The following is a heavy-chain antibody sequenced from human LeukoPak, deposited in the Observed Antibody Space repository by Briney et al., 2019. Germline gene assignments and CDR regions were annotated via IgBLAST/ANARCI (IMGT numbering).Heavy chain of an antibody. J-gene: IGHJ4*02. CDR1: GGSITTTDFD. Sequence: PSETLSLTCAVSGGSITTTDFDWAWIRQPPRQGFEWIVTISSSGKAYYYPSLMSRVTISVDTSKNQFSLDVTSVTAADTGLFYCARFKGGTGFDYWGRGILVIVS. D-gene: IGHD1-26*01. CDR2: ISSSGKA. V-gene: IGHV4-39*01. CDR3: ARFKGGTGFDY.